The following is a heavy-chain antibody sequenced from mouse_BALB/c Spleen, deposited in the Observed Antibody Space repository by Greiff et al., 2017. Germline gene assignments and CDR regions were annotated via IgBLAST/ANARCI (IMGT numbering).Heavy chain of an antibody. J-gene: IGHJ2*01. Sequence: DVMLVESGGGLVKPGGSLKLSCAASGFTFSSYAMSWVRQTPEKRLEWVASISSGGSTYYPDSVKGRFTISRDNARNILYLQMSSLRSEDTAMYYCARGPYDDYWGQGTTLTVSS. CDR3: ARGPYDDY. D-gene: IGHD2-3*01. V-gene: IGHV5-6-5*01. CDR2: ISSGGST. CDR1: GFTFSSYA.